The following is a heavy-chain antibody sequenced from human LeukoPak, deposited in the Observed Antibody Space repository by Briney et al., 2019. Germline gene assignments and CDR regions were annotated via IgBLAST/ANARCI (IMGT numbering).Heavy chain of an antibody. CDR2: ISAYNGNT. CDR1: GYTFTSYG. CDR3: ARTHFQQLVSDDAFDI. Sequence: ASVKVSCKASGYTFTSYGISWVRQAPGQGLEWMGWISAYNGNTNYAQKLQGRVTMTTDTSTSTAYMELRSLRSDDTAVYYCARTHFQQLVSDDAFDIWGQGTMVTVSS. V-gene: IGHV1-18*01. D-gene: IGHD6-13*01. J-gene: IGHJ3*02.